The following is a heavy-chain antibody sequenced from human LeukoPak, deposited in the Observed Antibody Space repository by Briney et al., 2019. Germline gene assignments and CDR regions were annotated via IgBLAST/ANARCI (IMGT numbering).Heavy chain of an antibody. CDR1: GFPFDDYG. V-gene: IGHV3-20*04. J-gene: IGHJ6*04. D-gene: IGHD3-10*02. CDR2: INWYGGST. Sequence: GGSLTLSCAASGFPFDDYGMSWVRQAPGKGLEWVSGINWYGGSTGYADSVKGRFTISRDNAKTSLYLQMNSLRAEDTALYYCAMFERDVWGKGTTVTVSS. CDR3: AMFERDV.